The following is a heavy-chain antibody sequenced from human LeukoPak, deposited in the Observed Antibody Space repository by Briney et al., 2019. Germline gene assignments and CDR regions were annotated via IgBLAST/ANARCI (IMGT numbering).Heavy chain of an antibody. CDR3: ARGSKGVPFDP. V-gene: IGHV3-74*01. J-gene: IGHJ5*02. CDR1: GFTFSSYW. CDR2: INNDGSNT. Sequence: GGSLRLSCAASGFTFSSYWMHWVRQAPGKGLVWVSRINNDGSNTNYADSVKGRFTISRDNAQNMLYLQMNSLRAEDTAVYYCARGSKGVPFDPWGQGTLVTVSS.